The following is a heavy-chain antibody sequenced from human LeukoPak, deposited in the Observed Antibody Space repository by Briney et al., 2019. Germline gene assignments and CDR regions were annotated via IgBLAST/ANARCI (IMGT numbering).Heavy chain of an antibody. CDR2: INPNDGDT. Sequence: ASVKVSCKASGYTFTDYYMHWVRQAPGQGFEWMGWINPNDGDTNYAQKFQGRVIMTRDTSISTAHMEVSRLRSDDTAVYYCARDRGSGWFDPWGQGTLVTVSS. CDR3: ARDRGSGWFDP. J-gene: IGHJ5*02. D-gene: IGHD3-10*01. CDR1: GYTFTDYY. V-gene: IGHV1-2*02.